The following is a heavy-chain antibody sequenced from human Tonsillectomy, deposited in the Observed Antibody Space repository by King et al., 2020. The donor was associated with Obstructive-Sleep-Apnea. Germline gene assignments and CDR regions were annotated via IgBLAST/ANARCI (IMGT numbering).Heavy chain of an antibody. V-gene: IGHV3-74*01. J-gene: IGHJ4*02. CDR2: INSDGSST. D-gene: IGHD6-13*01. CDR3: AREGGSSWPFDY. Sequence: VQLVESGGGLFQPGGSLRLSCAASGFTFSSYWMHWVRQAPGKGLVWVSRINSDGSSTSYADSVKGRFTISTDNAKNTLYLQMNSLRAEDTAVYYCAREGGSSWPFDYWGQGTLVTVSS. CDR1: GFTFSSYW.